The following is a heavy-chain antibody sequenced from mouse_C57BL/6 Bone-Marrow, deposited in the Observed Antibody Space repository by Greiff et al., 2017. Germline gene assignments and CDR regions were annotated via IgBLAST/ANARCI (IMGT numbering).Heavy chain of an antibody. D-gene: IGHD2-5*01. CDR1: GYSITSGYY. J-gene: IGHJ2*01. CDR3: AREGAYYSNYDY. Sequence: VQLQQSGPGLVKPSQSLSLTCSVTGYSITSGYYWNWIRQFPGNKLEWMGYISYDGSNTSNPSLKNRISITRDTSKNQFFLKLNSVTTEDTATYYCAREGAYYSNYDYWGQGTTLTVSS. CDR2: ISYDGSN. V-gene: IGHV3-6*01.